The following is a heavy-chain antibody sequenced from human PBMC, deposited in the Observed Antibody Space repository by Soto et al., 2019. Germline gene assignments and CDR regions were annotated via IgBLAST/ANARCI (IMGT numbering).Heavy chain of an antibody. CDR2: IIPIFGTA. V-gene: IGHV1-69*01. D-gene: IGHD2-15*01. J-gene: IGHJ4*02. Sequence: QVQLVQSGAEVKKPGSSVKVSCKASGGTFSSYAISWVRQAPGQGLEWMGGIIPIFGTANYAQKFQGRVTITADESTSTAYMELSSLRSEDTAVYYCASSVFGYCSGGSCYRGFDYWGQGTLVTVSS. CDR1: GGTFSSYA. CDR3: ASSVFGYCSGGSCYRGFDY.